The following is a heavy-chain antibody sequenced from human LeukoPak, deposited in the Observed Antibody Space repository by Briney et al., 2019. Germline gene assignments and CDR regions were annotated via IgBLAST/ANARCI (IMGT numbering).Heavy chain of an antibody. V-gene: IGHV3-21*01. D-gene: IGHD3-10*01. Sequence: GGSLRLSCAASGFSFSSYNMNWVRQAPGKGLEWVSSISSGSSYIFHADSVKGRFTISRDNAKNSLYLEMNSLRDEDTAVYYCARTIGSGTYSRDYWGQGTLVTVSS. J-gene: IGHJ4*02. CDR1: GFSFSSYN. CDR2: ISSGSSYI. CDR3: ARTIGSGTYSRDY.